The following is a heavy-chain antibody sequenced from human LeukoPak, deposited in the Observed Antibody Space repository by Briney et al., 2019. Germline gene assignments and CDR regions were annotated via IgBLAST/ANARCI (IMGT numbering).Heavy chain of an antibody. V-gene: IGHV3-21*01. CDR1: RFTFSSYS. CDR2: ISSSSSYI. Sequence: PGGSLRLSCAASRFTFSSYSMNWVRQAPGKGLEWVSSISSSSSYIYYADSVKGRFTISRDNAKNSLYVQMNSLRAEDTAVYYCARGLRGDIWQPFDYWGQGTLVTVSS. J-gene: IGHJ4*02. D-gene: IGHD3-9*01. CDR3: ARGLRGDIWQPFDY.